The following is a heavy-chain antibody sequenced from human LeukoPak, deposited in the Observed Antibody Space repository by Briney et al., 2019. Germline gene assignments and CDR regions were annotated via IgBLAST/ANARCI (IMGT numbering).Heavy chain of an antibody. V-gene: IGHV4-4*07. D-gene: IGHD6-13*01. Sequence: SEALSLTCTVSGGSISSFYWSWIRQPAGKGLEWIGRIYSTGSTNYNPSLKSRVTMSVDTSKNQFSLRLRSVTAADTAVYYCARQIASAGTAGFDFWGQGALVTVSS. CDR1: GGSISSFY. CDR3: ARQIASAGTAGFDF. J-gene: IGHJ4*02. CDR2: IYSTGST.